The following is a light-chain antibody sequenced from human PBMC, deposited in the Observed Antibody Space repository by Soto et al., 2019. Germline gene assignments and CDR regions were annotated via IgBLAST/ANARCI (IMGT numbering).Light chain of an antibody. Sequence: DIVMTQSPVTLSVSPGERAALSCRASQRVSSNVAWYQQKPGQAPRLLIYGASTRATGIPARFSGSGSETEFTLTISSLQSEDFAVYYCQQYNNWPPYTFGQGTKVDI. J-gene: IGKJ2*01. CDR3: QQYNNWPPYT. CDR2: GAS. CDR1: QRVSSN. V-gene: IGKV3-15*01.